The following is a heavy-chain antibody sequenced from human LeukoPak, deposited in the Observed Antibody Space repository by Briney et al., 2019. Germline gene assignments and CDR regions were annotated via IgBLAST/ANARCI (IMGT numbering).Heavy chain of an antibody. Sequence: GGSLRLSCAASGFTFSNYWMSWVRQAPGKGLEWVANIKQDRSEKYYVDSVKGRFTISRDNSKNTLYLQMNSLRAEDTAVYYCAKGDRIVVVTANLDYWGQGTLVTVSS. CDR3: AKGDRIVVVTANLDY. V-gene: IGHV3-7*01. CDR1: GFTFSNYW. CDR2: IKQDRSEK. J-gene: IGHJ4*02. D-gene: IGHD2-21*02.